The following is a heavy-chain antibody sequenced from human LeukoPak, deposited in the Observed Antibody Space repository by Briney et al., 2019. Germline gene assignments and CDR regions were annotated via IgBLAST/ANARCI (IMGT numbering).Heavy chain of an antibody. CDR3: ARPPGLAGHYSYLYGMDV. J-gene: IGHJ6*02. CDR1: GFTGSTNY. Sequence: GSLRPSWVSSGFTGSTNYLSRGRQAPGKGLELVSILYSGGSAYYADSVKGRFAISRDNSKNTVHLQMNSLRAEDKGLYYCARPPGLAGHYSYLYGMDVWGQGTTVTVSS. CDR2: LYSGGSA. V-gene: IGHV3-66*04. D-gene: IGHD6-19*01.